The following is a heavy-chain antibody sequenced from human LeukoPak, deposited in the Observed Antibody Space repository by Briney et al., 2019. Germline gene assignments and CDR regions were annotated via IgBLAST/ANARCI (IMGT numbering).Heavy chain of an antibody. V-gene: IGHV3-30*03. Sequence: GGSLRLSCAASGFTFSSYGMHWVRQAPGKGLEWVAVISYDGSNKYYADSVKGRFTISRDNAKNSLYLQMNSLRAEDTAVYYCARGGYSSSWGGPGYWGQGTLVTVSS. CDR3: ARGGYSSSWGGPGY. D-gene: IGHD6-13*01. CDR2: ISYDGSNK. J-gene: IGHJ4*02. CDR1: GFTFSSYG.